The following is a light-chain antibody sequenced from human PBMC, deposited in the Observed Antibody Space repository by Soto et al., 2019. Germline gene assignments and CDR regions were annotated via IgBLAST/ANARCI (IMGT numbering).Light chain of an antibody. CDR1: NNDIGNYDL. V-gene: IGLV2-23*01. Sequence: QPALTQPASVSGSPGQSITISCSGTNNDIGNYDLVSWYQYHPDKAPKLIIYAGSKRPSGVSTRFSGSKSGNTASLTISGLQDEDEDDYSCCSYAGTSAPYVFGSGTKVTV. J-gene: IGLJ1*01. CDR3: CSYAGTSAPYV. CDR2: AGS.